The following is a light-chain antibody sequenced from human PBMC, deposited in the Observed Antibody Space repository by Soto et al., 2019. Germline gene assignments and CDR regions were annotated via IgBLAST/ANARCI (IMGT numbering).Light chain of an antibody. J-gene: IGKJ3*01. CDR1: QDIGTY. V-gene: IGKV1-33*01. CDR2: DAS. Sequence: DIQMTQSPPSLSASVGDRVTITCQASQDIGTYLNWYQHKPGKAPNLVIYDASNLETGVPSRFSGGGSGTDFTFTISSRRPEDIATHYCQHSNHLPLFGPGTKVDF. CDR3: QHSNHLPL.